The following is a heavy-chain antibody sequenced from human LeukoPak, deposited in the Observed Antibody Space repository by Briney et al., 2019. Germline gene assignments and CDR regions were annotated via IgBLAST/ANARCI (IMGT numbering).Heavy chain of an antibody. D-gene: IGHD7-27*01. V-gene: IGHV3-7*03. J-gene: IGHJ3*01. CDR2: IKQDGSEK. CDR1: GFTFSSYW. Sequence: GGSLRLSCAASGFTFSSYWMSWVRQAPGKGLEWVANIKQDGSEKYYVDSVKGRFTISRDNAKNFMYLQMISLRVDDTALYYCARGENGGHGFDVWGPGTMVTVSS. CDR3: ARGENGGHGFDV.